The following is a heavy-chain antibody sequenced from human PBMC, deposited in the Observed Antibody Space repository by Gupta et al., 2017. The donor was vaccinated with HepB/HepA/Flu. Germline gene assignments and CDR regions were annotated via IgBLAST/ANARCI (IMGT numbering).Heavy chain of an antibody. Sequence: EVQLVESGGGSVQPGGSLRLSCAASGFTFSSSWMHWVRQAPGKGLVWVSSLNGDGSTTNYADSVRGRFTISRDNAKNTLFLQMNSLRAEDTAVYYCVRALDSWGQGTLVTVSS. J-gene: IGHJ4*02. CDR1: GFTFSSSW. CDR2: LNGDGSTT. CDR3: VRALDS. V-gene: IGHV3-74*01.